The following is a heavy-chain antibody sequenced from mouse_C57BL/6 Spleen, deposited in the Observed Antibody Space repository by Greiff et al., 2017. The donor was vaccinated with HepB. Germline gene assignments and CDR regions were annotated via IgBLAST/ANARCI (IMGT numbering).Heavy chain of an antibody. CDR1: GYAFSSYW. Sequence: QVQLQQSGAELVKPGASVKISCKASGYAFSSYWMNWVKQRPGKGLEWIGQIYPGDGDTNHNGKFKGKATLTADKSSSTAYMQLSSLTSEDSAVYFCARGGGTSYFDYWGQGTTLTVSS. CDR3: ARGGGTSYFDY. J-gene: IGHJ2*01. CDR2: IYPGDGDT. V-gene: IGHV1-80*01. D-gene: IGHD4-1*01.